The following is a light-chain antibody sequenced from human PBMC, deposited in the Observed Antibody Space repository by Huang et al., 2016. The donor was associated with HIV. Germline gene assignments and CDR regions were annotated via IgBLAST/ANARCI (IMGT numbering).Light chain of an antibody. CDR1: QGIDTY. CDR2: GAS. J-gene: IGKJ4*01. V-gene: IGKV1-27*01. Sequence: DIEMTQSPFSLSASIGDTVTITCRASQGIDTYLAWYKQKPGKVPALLIYGASTLQPGIPSRFSGSGSETDFSLTINNLQPEDVATYFCQRYNSAPLTFGGGTKVAIK. CDR3: QRYNSAPLT.